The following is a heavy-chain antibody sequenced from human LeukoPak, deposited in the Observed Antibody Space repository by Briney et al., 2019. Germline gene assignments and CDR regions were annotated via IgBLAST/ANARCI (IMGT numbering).Heavy chain of an antibody. J-gene: IGHJ4*02. Sequence: GGSPRLSCAASGFTVSTYYMTWVRQAPGKGLECVSVIYSGGSTYYADSVRGRFTVSRDNSKNTLYLQMNSLRAEDTAMYYCARGLGYCTSTTCLLPFDYWGQGTLVTVSS. D-gene: IGHD2-2*01. CDR2: IYSGGST. CDR1: GFTVSTYY. V-gene: IGHV3-53*01. CDR3: ARGLGYCTSTTCLLPFDY.